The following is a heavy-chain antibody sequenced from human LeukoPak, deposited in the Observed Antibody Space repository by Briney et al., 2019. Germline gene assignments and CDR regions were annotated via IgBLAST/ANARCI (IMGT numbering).Heavy chain of an antibody. CDR3: ARDKGVTAGTTDY. J-gene: IGHJ4*02. CDR1: GGSISSSY. Sequence: SETLSLTCSVSGGSISSSYWSRIRQPAGKGLEWIGRISASGSTNYNPSLKSRATLSVDTSKNQFSLKLNSVTAADTAVYYCARDKGVTAGTTDYWGQGTLVTVSS. V-gene: IGHV4-4*07. CDR2: ISASGST. D-gene: IGHD1-14*01.